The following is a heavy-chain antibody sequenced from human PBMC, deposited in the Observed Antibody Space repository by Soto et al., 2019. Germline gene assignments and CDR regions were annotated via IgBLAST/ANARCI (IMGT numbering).Heavy chain of an antibody. Sequence: SETLSLTCTVSGGSASNYYWSWIRQPPGKGLEWIGHMYHSGNTYYNPSLKSRVTISVDTSKNQFSLRLSSVTAADTAVYFCARYVTAGTYYFDSWGQGTLVTVS. CDR3: ARYVTAGTYYFDS. J-gene: IGHJ4*02. CDR1: GGSASNYY. V-gene: IGHV4-59*02. D-gene: IGHD3-10*01. CDR2: MYHSGNT.